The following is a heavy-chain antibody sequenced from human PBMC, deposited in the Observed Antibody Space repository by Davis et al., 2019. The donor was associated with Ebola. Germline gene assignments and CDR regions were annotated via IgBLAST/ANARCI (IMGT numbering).Heavy chain of an antibody. J-gene: IGHJ4*02. Sequence: PGGSLRLSCAASGFSFSDNWMSWVRQAPGKGLEWVANIKPDGSDKYYVDAVKGRFTISRDNAENSLYLQMNNLRAEDTAMYYCARAQQWLEFSFDYWGLGTLVTVSS. V-gene: IGHV3-7*03. D-gene: IGHD6-19*01. CDR2: IKPDGSDK. CDR3: ARAQQWLEFSFDY. CDR1: GFSFSDNW.